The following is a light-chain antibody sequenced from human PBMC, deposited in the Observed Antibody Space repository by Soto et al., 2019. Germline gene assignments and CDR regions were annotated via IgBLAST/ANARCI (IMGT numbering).Light chain of an antibody. J-gene: IGKJ1*01. CDR2: DAS. V-gene: IGKV1-5*01. CDR3: LQYSSYTWT. Sequence: DIQMTQSPSTLSASVGDRVTITCRASQSVSNWLAWYRQKPGKAPKLLIYDASSLQSGVPSRFSSGGSGTELTLTISSLQPEDFATYYCLQYSSYTWTFGQGTKVEIK. CDR1: QSVSNW.